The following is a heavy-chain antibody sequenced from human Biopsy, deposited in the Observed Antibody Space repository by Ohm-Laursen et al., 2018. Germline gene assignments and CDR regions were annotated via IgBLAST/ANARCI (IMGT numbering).Heavy chain of an antibody. CDR2: FAPENGKT. V-gene: IGHV1-24*01. J-gene: IGHJ4*02. Sequence: SVKVSCKVSGYTLTELYMHWVRQAPGKGLEWMGGFAPENGKTVYAQNFQARVSMTEDTSTDTAYMELRSLRSEDTAVYYCAADINVWNVNYWGQGTQVTVSS. D-gene: IGHD1-1*01. CDR3: AADINVWNVNY. CDR1: GYTLTELY.